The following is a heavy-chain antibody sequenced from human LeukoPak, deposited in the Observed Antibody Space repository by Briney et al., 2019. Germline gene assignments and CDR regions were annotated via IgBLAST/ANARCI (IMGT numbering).Heavy chain of an antibody. CDR1: GFTFSSYA. CDR2: ISGSGGST. V-gene: IGHV3-23*01. J-gene: IGHJ4*02. Sequence: GGSLRLSCAASGFTFSSYAMSWVRQAPGKGLEWVSGISGSGGSTYYAESVKGRFTISRDNAKNSLYLQMNSLRAEDTAVYYCARGPGYSSGWYPYWGQGTLVTVSS. CDR3: ARGPGYSSGWYPY. D-gene: IGHD6-19*01.